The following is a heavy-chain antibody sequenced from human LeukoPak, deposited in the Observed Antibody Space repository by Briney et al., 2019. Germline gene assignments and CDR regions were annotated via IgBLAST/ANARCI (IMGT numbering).Heavy chain of an antibody. J-gene: IGHJ4*02. CDR3: TRGSYYDSSGYSGVRLFDY. D-gene: IGHD3-22*01. CDR2: INPNSGGT. Sequence: EASEKVSCKASGYTITDYYIHWVRQAPGQGLEWMGWINPNSGGTNYAQKFQGRVTMTSDTSISTAYMELSRLRSDDTALYYCTRGSYYDSSGYSGVRLFDYWGQGTPVTVPS. CDR1: GYTITDYY. V-gene: IGHV1-2*02.